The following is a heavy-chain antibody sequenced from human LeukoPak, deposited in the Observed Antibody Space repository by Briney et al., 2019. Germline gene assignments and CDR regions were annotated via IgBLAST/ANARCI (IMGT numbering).Heavy chain of an antibody. CDR2: ITNSGSTV. D-gene: IGHD1-26*01. V-gene: IGHV3-11*01. CDR3: ARDRGIVGPTGYYFDY. J-gene: IGHJ4*02. CDR1: GFTISDYY. Sequence: GGALRLSCAATGFTISDYYMSWIRQAPGEGVGWGSYITNSGSTVCYIDSVKGRFTISRDNAKNSLYLQMNSLRAEDTAVYYCARDRGIVGPTGYYFDYWGQGTLVTVSS.